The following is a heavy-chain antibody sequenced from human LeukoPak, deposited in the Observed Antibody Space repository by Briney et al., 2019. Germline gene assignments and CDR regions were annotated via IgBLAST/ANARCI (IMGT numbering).Heavy chain of an antibody. Sequence: KPSETLSLTCSVSGDSISSYYWSWIRQPAGKGLEWIGRIYTSGSINYNPSLKSRVTMSVDTSKNQFSLRLNSVTAADTAVYYCAKYLTDYEYYFDHWGQGTLVTVSS. J-gene: IGHJ4*02. CDR1: GDSISSYY. CDR2: IYTSGSI. V-gene: IGHV4-4*07. CDR3: AKYLTDYEYYFDH. D-gene: IGHD4-17*01.